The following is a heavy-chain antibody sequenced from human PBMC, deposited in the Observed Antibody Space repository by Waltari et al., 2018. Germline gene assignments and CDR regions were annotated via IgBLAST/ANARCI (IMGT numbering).Heavy chain of an antibody. V-gene: IGHV4-59*01. CDR2: IYYSGST. D-gene: IGHD1-7*01. CDR3: ARGAYNWNYWAGSGWFDP. Sequence: QVQLQESGPGLVKPSETLSLTCTVSGGSISSYYWSWIRQPPGKGLEWIGYIYYSGSTNYNPSLKSRVTISVDTSKNQFSLKLSSVTAADTAVYYCARGAYNWNYWAGSGWFDPWGQGTLVTVSS. J-gene: IGHJ5*02. CDR1: GGSISSYY.